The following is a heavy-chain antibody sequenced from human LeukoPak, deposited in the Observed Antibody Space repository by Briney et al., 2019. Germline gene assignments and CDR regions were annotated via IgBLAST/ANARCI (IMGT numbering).Heavy chain of an antibody. Sequence: PGGSLRLSCAASGFTFSSYAMHWVRQAPGKGLEWVAVISYDGSNKYYADSVKGRFTISRDNSKNTLYLQMNSLSAEDTAVYYCARENYDFWSGYFFRGSFDYWGQGTLVTVSS. CDR1: GFTFSSYA. CDR3: ARENYDFWSGYFFRGSFDY. V-gene: IGHV3-30-3*01. D-gene: IGHD3-3*01. CDR2: ISYDGSNK. J-gene: IGHJ4*02.